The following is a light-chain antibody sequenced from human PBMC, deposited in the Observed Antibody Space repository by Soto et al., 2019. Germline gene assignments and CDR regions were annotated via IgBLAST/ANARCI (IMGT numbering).Light chain of an antibody. J-gene: IGLJ2*01. V-gene: IGLV2-23*01. CDR1: SSDLESFNL. CDR2: EGN. Sequence: QSVLTQPASVSGSPGQSITIACTGISSDLESFNLVSWYQQHPGEAPNLILYEGNKRPSGLSSRFSGSRSGNTASLTISGVLAEDEAEYYCCSYGGGTTYVVFGGGTKLTVL. CDR3: CSYGGGTTYVV.